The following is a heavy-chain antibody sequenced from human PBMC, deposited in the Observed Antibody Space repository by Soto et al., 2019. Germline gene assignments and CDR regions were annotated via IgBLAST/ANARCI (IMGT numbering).Heavy chain of an antibody. D-gene: IGHD6-13*01. V-gene: IGHV3-23*01. Sequence: GGSLRLSCAASGFTFSSYAMSWVRQAPGKGLEWVSAISGSGGSTYYADFVKGRFTISRDNSKNTLYLQMNSLRAEDTAVYYCAKPIAAAGTGYWGQGTLVTVSS. CDR1: GFTFSSYA. CDR2: ISGSGGST. J-gene: IGHJ4*02. CDR3: AKPIAAAGTGY.